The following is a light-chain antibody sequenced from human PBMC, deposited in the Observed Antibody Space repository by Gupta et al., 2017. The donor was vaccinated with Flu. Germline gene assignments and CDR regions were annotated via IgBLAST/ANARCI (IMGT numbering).Light chain of an antibody. J-gene: IGLJ3*02. V-gene: IGLV2-11*03. CDR2: ELK. CDR3: CSESSTRTTWV. Sequence: TISRSGTGSDDGNDKYVCRYQQQPEQAPTLIIYELKIRNSRVADRYSGSRSGNTATVTISGLELEAEDDYYCCSESSTRTTWVFGGGTKLTVL. CDR1: GSDDGNDKY.